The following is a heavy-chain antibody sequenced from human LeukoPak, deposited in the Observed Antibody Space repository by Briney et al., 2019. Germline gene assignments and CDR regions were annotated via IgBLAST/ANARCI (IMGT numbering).Heavy chain of an antibody. CDR1: GYTFTGYY. D-gene: IGHD2-2*02. Sequence: GASVKVSCKASGYTFTGYYMHWVRQAPGQGLEWMGWINPNSGGTNYAQKFQGRVTMTRDTSICTAYMELSRLRSDDTAVYYCARAGRYCSSTSCYTDAFDIWGQGTMVTVSS. J-gene: IGHJ3*02. CDR3: ARAGRYCSSTSCYTDAFDI. V-gene: IGHV1-2*02. CDR2: INPNSGGT.